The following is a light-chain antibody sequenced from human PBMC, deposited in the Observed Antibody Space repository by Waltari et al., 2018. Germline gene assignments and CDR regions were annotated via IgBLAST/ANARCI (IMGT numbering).Light chain of an antibody. CDR3: HHYGQQYGSSPGT. Sequence: EIVLTQSPGTLSLSPVETATLSCRASPSVSSSKLAWYQQEPGQAPRLLIYGASSRATGIPDRFSGSGSGTDFTLTISRLEPEDFALYYCHHYGQQYGSSPGTFGQGTKVEIK. J-gene: IGKJ1*01. V-gene: IGKV3-20*01. CDR2: GAS. CDR1: PSVSSSK.